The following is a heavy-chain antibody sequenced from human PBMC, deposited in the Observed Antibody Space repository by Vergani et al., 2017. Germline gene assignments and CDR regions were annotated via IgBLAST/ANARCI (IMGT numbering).Heavy chain of an antibody. CDR2: LSASDRRT. Sequence: EVQLLESGGDLVQPGGSLRLSCAASGFTFIMHAMSWVRQAPGKGLEWVSTLSASDRRTHYADSVKGRFTISRDNSKNTLFLHMNSLRHEDKAVYYCAKVCRSEVAGTFGAFDIWGQGTMVTVAS. D-gene: IGHD6-19*01. J-gene: IGHJ3*02. CDR1: GFTFIMHA. V-gene: IGHV3-23*01. CDR3: AKVCRSEVAGTFGAFDI.